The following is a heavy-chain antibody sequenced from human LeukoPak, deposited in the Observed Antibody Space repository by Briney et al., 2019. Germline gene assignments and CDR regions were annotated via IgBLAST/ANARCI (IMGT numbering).Heavy chain of an antibody. CDR3: AKAKDPYGSAYDY. J-gene: IGHJ4*02. D-gene: IGHD3-16*01. CDR1: GFTFDDYA. Sequence: GGSLRLSCAASGFTFDDYAMHWVRQALGKGLEWVSGISWNSGSIGYADSVKGRFTTSRDNAKNSLYLQMSSLRAEDTALYYCAKAKDPYGSAYDYWGQGTLVTVSS. CDR2: ISWNSGSI. V-gene: IGHV3-9*01.